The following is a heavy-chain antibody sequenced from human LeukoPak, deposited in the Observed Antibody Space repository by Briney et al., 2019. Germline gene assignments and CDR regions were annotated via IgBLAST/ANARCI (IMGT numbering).Heavy chain of an antibody. CDR2: IYHSGST. Sequence: PSETLSLTCTVSGYAISSGSYWGWIRQPPGKGLEWIGSIYHSGSTYYNPSLKSRVTISVDTSKNQFSLRLSSVTAADTAVYYCARELTGDRYYYMDVWGKGTTVTVSS. CDR1: GYAISSGSY. D-gene: IGHD7-27*01. CDR3: ARELTGDRYYYMDV. J-gene: IGHJ6*03. V-gene: IGHV4-38-2*02.